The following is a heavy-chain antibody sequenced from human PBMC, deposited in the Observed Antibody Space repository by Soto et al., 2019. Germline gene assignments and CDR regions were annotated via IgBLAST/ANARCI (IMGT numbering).Heavy chain of an antibody. CDR1: GGSITNSGTS. V-gene: IGHV4-39*01. J-gene: IGHJ4*02. CDR3: ASQHYYDSSGYYVVY. CDR2: FYNSEII. D-gene: IGHD3-22*01. Sequence: PSGTVSLTCTVAGGSITNSGTSWGLSWIRQPPGKGLEWIGPFYNSEIIYYSPSLKSRVTISVDTSKNQFFLKLDSVTAGDTAVYYCASQHYYDSSGYYVVYWGQG.